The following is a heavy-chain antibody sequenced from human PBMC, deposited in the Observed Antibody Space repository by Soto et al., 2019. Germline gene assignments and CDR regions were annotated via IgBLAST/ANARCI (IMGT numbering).Heavy chain of an antibody. V-gene: IGHV3-49*04. J-gene: IGHJ4*02. Sequence: PGGSLRLSCTTSGFTFGDYALSWVRQAPGKGLEGVGFIRRNAYGGTTDYAASVKGRFTISRDDSKSIAYLQMNSLRTEDTALYYCTRASSLDFDFWGQGTLVTVYS. CDR3: TRASSLDFDF. CDR1: GFTFGDYA. CDR2: IRRNAYGGTT. D-gene: IGHD3-16*01.